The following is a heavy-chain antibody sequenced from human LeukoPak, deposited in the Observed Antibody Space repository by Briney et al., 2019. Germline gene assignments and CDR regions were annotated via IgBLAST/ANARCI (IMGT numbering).Heavy chain of an antibody. V-gene: IGHV1-18*04. CDR1: GYTFTSYG. J-gene: IGHJ5*02. D-gene: IGHD3-10*01. CDR3: ARGPEPGSGSYKNWFDP. Sequence: ASVKVSWKASGYTFTSYGISWVRQAPEQGLEWMGWISAYNGNTNYAQQLQGRVTMTTDTSTSTAYMELRSLRSDDTAVYYCARGPEPGSGSYKNWFDPWGQGTLVTVSS. CDR2: ISAYNGNT.